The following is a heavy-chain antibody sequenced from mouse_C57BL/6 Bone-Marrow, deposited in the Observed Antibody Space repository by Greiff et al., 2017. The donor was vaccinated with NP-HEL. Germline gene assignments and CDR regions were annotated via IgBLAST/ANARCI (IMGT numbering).Heavy chain of an antibody. CDR2: IYPRSGNT. V-gene: IGHV1-81*01. CDR3: ASDGYCFAY. Sequence: QVQLKQSGAELARPGASVKLSCKASGYTFTSYGISWVKQRTGQGLEWIGEIYPRSGNTYYNEKFKGKATLTADKSSSTAYMELRSLTSEDSAVYFCASDGYCFAYWGQGTLVTVSA. CDR1: GYTFTSYG. D-gene: IGHD2-3*01. J-gene: IGHJ3*01.